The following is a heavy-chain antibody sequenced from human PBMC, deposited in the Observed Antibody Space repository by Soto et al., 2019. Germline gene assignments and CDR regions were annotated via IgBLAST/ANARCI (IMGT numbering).Heavy chain of an antibody. J-gene: IGHJ4*02. D-gene: IGHD2-15*01. Sequence: QVQLQESGPGLVKPSQTLSLTCTVSGASISSVDLYWSGIRQPPGKGLEWIGYIYYSGRADHNPSLKSRVAISIDTSKNPFSLRLSSVTAADTAVYYCARVGGNEDFDTWGQGTLVTVSS. CDR3: ARVGGNEDFDT. CDR1: GASISSVDLY. V-gene: IGHV4-30-4*01. CDR2: IYYSGRA.